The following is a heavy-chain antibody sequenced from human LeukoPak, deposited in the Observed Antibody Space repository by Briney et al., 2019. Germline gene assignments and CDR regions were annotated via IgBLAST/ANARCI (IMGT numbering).Heavy chain of an antibody. CDR1: GYTLTELS. CDR2: FDPEDGET. CDR3: ATVHPGYSSSWYGGC. J-gene: IGHJ4*02. D-gene: IGHD6-13*01. V-gene: IGHV1-24*01. Sequence: ASVKVSCKVSGYTLTELSMHWVRQAPGKGLEWMGGFDPEDGETIYAQKFQGRVTMTEDTSTDTAYMELSSLRSEDTAVYYCATVHPGYSSSWYGGCWGQGTLVTVSS.